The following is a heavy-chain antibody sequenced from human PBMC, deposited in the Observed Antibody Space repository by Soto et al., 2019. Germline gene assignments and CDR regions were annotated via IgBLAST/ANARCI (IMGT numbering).Heavy chain of an antibody. Sequence: GGSLRLSCAASGFAVSGNYMSWVRQAPGKGLEWVSVIYNGGGTYYADSVKGRFTISRDNSKNTLYLQMNSLRAEDTAVYYCASTRGSSYDYWGQGTLVTVSS. J-gene: IGHJ4*02. CDR3: ASTRGSSYDY. V-gene: IGHV3-53*01. CDR2: IYNGGGT. CDR1: GFAVSGNY. D-gene: IGHD6-6*01.